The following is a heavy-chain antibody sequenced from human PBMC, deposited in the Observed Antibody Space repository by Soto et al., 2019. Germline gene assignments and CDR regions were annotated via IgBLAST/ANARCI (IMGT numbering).Heavy chain of an antibody. J-gene: IGHJ5*02. Sequence: QVQLVQSGAEVKKPGSSVKVSCKASGGTFYNYAISWVRQAPGQGLEWMGGIIPVFGTAKYAQNFPGRVTFTADESTSTAYMELSSLRSEDTAVYYCARDRRQQLARPNWFDPWGQGTLVTVSS. CDR3: ARDRRQQLARPNWFDP. CDR1: GGTFYNYA. CDR2: IIPVFGTA. D-gene: IGHD6-13*01. V-gene: IGHV1-69*01.